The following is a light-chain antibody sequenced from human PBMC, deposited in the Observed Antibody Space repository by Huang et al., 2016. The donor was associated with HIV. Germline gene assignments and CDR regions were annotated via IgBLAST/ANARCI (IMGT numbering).Light chain of an antibody. Sequence: DIQMTQSPSSLSASVGDRVTITCQASQDISNSLNWYQQKPGKAPKLLIYDASNLETGVSSRFSGSGSVTDFTFTISSLQPEDIATYYCQQYDNLPRFTFGPGTKVDIK. J-gene: IGKJ3*01. CDR2: DAS. CDR3: QQYDNLPRFT. V-gene: IGKV1-33*01. CDR1: QDISNS.